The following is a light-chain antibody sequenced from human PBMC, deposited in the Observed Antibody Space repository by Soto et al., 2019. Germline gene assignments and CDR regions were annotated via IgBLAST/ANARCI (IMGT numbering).Light chain of an antibody. CDR3: QHYDGSLWT. Sequence: VLTQSPGTLSLSPGEKATFSCRASQYDTANYLAWYQQKPGQPPRLLIFGASNRATGVPDRFSGSGSGTDFTLTISRLQPEDFAVYYCQHYDGSLWTFGQGTKVEIK. V-gene: IGKV3-20*01. CDR1: QYDTANY. J-gene: IGKJ1*01. CDR2: GAS.